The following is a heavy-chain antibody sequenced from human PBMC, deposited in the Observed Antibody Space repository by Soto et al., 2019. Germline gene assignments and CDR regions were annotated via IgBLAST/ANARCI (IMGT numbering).Heavy chain of an antibody. CDR2: IYHSGST. V-gene: IGHV4-4*02. CDR3: VRSLGWLQYSWFDP. CDR1: GGSISSSNW. J-gene: IGHJ5*02. D-gene: IGHD3-16*01. Sequence: PSETLSLTCAVSGGSISSSNWWSWVRQPPGKGLEWIGEIYHSGSTNYNPSLKSRVTISVDKSKNQFSLHLSSVTAADTAVYYCVRSLGWLQYSWFDPWVQGSPGTGSS.